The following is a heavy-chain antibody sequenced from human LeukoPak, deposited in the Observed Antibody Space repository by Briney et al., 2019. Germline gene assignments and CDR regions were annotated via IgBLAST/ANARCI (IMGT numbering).Heavy chain of an antibody. CDR3: ARSGGSVDYYYYMDV. CDR1: GGTFSSYA. V-gene: IGHV1-69*05. CDR2: IIPIFGTA. Sequence: SVKVSCKASGGTFSSYAISWARQAPGQGLEWMGGIIPIFGTANYAQKFQGRVTITTDESTSTAYMELSSLRSEDTAVYYCARSGGSVDYYYYMDVWGKGTTVTVSS. J-gene: IGHJ6*03. D-gene: IGHD2-15*01.